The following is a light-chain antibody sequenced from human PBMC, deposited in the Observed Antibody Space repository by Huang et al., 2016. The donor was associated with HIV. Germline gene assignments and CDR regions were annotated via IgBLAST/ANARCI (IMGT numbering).Light chain of an antibody. CDR2: WSS. V-gene: IGKV4-1*01. Sequence: DIVLTQSPDSLTVSLGERATVRCKSSHSLLHSNNKNYLAWYQLKTGQSPKLLIYWSSTRESGVPDRFSGDGSGSDFTLTINNLQAEVVAIYYCQQYFTTPLTFGGGTKVEI. CDR3: QQYFTTPLT. CDR1: HSLLHSNNKNY. J-gene: IGKJ4*01.